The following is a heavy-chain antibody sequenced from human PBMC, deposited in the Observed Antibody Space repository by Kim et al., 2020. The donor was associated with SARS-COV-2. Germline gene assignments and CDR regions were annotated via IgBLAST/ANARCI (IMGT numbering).Heavy chain of an antibody. CDR3: ARDYGSLLY. CDR2: IKEDGSET. CDR1: GFSFSNYW. V-gene: IGHV3-7*01. J-gene: IGHJ4*02. Sequence: GGSLRLSCVASGFSFSNYWMAWVRQAPGKGLEWVGNIKEDGSETYLVGSMRGRFTISRDNAKNSLSLQMNSLRAEDTAVYYCARDYGSLLYWGQGTLVTV. D-gene: IGHD2-15*01.